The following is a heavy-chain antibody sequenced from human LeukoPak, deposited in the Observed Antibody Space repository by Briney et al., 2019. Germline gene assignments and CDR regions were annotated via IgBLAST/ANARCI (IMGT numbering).Heavy chain of an antibody. J-gene: IGHJ4*02. CDR3: AKRGYYYGSGVDY. Sequence: GGSLRLSCAASGFTFSSYAMSRVRQAPGKGLEWDSAISGSGGSTYYADSVKGRSTISRDNSKNTLYLQMSSLRAEDTAVYYCAKRGYYYGSGVDYWGQGTLVTVSS. D-gene: IGHD3-10*01. CDR1: GFTFSSYA. CDR2: ISGSGGST. V-gene: IGHV3-23*01.